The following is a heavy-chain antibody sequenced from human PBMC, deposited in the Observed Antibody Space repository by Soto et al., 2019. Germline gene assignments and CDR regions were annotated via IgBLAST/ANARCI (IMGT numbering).Heavy chain of an antibody. V-gene: IGHV3-30-3*01. CDR2: ISPAGTNQ. Sequence: FIFSDYAMHWARQAPGKGLEWVALISPAGTNQYYADSAKGRFTISRDNSKNTLYLQMNSLRPEDTGLYYCARENSRISPRLFQHWGHGTLVTLSS. CDR1: FIFSDYA. J-gene: IGHJ1*01. D-gene: IGHD6-6*01. CDR3: ARENSRISPRLFQH.